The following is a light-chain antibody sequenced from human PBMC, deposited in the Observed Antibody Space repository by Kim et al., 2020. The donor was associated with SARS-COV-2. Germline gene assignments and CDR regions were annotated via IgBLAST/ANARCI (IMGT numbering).Light chain of an antibody. CDR3: QQYSRYPWT. V-gene: IGKV1-5*03. CDR1: QSISSW. Sequence: SASVGDRVTITCRASQSISSWLAWYQQKPGKAPNLLIYKASNLESGVPSRFSGSGSGTEFTLTISILQPDDFATYYCQQYSRYPWTFGQGTKLEI. J-gene: IGKJ1*01. CDR2: KAS.